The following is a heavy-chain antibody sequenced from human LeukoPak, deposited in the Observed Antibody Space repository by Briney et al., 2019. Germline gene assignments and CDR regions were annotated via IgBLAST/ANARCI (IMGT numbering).Heavy chain of an antibody. V-gene: IGHV4-4*07. CDR1: GGSISSYY. CDR3: AREGIAARPRSYYYMDV. J-gene: IGHJ6*03. Sequence: SETLSLTCTVSGGSISSYYWSWIRQPAGKGLEWIGRIYTSGSTNYNPSLKSRVTMSVDTSKNQFSLKLSSVTAADTAVYYCAREGIAARPRSYYYMDVWGKGTTVTVS. CDR2: IYTSGST. D-gene: IGHD6-6*01.